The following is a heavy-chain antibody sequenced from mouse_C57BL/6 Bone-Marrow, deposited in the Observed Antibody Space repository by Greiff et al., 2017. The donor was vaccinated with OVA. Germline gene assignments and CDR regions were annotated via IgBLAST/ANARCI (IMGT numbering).Heavy chain of an antibody. V-gene: IGHV1-4*01. J-gene: IGHJ2*01. CDR3: ARNQDPYYFDY. CDR2: INPSSGYT. CDR1: GYTFTSYT. Sequence: VQRVESGAELARPGASVKMSCKASGYTFTSYTMHWVKQRPGQGLEWIGYINPSSGYTKYNQKFKDKATLTADKSSSTAYMQLSSLTSEDSAVYYCARNQDPYYFDYWGQGTTLTVSS.